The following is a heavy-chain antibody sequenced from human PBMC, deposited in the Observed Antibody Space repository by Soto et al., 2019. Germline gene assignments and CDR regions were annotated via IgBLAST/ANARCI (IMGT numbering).Heavy chain of an antibody. J-gene: IGHJ4*02. CDR2: IYYSGST. V-gene: IGHV4-59*08. D-gene: IGHD4-17*01. CDR1: GGSIRSYY. Sequence: SETLSLTCTVSGGSIRSYYWSWIRQPPGKGLEWIGHIYYSGSTNYNPSLKSRVTISVDTSKNQFSLKLSSVTAADTAVYYCARHPRGDGPYDWGKGTLVPVSS. CDR3: ARHPRGDGPYD.